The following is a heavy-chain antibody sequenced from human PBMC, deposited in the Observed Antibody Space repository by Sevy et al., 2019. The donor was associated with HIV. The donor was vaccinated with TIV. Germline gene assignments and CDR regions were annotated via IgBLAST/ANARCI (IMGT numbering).Heavy chain of an antibody. CDR3: AKPPIGWTREGFDQ. V-gene: IGHV3-23*01. Sequence: GGSLRLSCAASGFTFRSYAMSWVRQAPGMGLEWVSSISGSTTNTNNAHSVKGWFTISRENSKNTLYLHMNSLKADDSAIYYCAKPPIGWTREGFDQWGQGTLVTVSS. CDR2: ISGSTTNT. J-gene: IGHJ4*02. CDR1: GFTFRSYA. D-gene: IGHD6-19*01.